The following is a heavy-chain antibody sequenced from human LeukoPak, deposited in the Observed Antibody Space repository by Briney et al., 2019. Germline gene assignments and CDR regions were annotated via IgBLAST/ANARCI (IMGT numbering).Heavy chain of an antibody. V-gene: IGHV1-2*02. D-gene: IGHD6-13*01. Sequence: GASVKVSCKASGYTFTGYYMHWVRQAPGQGLEWMGWINPNSGGTNYAQKFQGRVTMTRDTSISTAYMELSRLRSDDTAVYYCARDRGSWYYYYYMDVWGKGTTVTVSS. J-gene: IGHJ6*03. CDR2: INPNSGGT. CDR3: ARDRGSWYYYYYMDV. CDR1: GYTFTGYY.